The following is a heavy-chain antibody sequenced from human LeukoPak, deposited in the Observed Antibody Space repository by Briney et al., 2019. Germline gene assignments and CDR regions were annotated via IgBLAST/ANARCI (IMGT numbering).Heavy chain of an antibody. V-gene: IGHV1-18*01. CDR3: ARVGDWSIYFGY. CDR1: GYTFTTYG. CDR2: ISAYNGDT. Sequence: ASVKLSDSPSGYTFTTYGVTWVRQAPGQGLEWMGWISAYNGDTSYAQKLQGRVTMTTDTSTSTAYMELWSLRSDDTAVYYCARVGDWSIYFGYRGQVTLVTVSS. D-gene: IGHD2-21*01. J-gene: IGHJ4*02.